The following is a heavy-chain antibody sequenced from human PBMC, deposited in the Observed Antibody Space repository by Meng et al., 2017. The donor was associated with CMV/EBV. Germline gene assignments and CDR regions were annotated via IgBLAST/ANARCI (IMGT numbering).Heavy chain of an antibody. CDR2: IIPILGIA. J-gene: IGHJ6*02. D-gene: IGHD4/OR15-4a*01. V-gene: IGHV1-69*10. CDR1: GGTFSSYA. Sequence: SVKVSCKASGGTFSSYAISWVRQAPGQGLEWMGGIIPILGIANYAQKFQGRVTITTDESTSTAYMELSSLRSEDTAVYYCARDKSPRWGGLTTMTRGMDVWGQGTTVTVSS. CDR3: ARDKSPRWGGLTTMTRGMDV.